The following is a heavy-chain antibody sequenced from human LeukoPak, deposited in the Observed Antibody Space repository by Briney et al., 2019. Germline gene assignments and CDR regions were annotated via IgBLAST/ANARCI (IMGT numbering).Heavy chain of an antibody. Sequence: GGCLRLSCAASGFTFSSYGMHWVRQAPGKRLEWVSSISRGNSYIYYADSLKGRFTISRDDAKSSLYLQMNSLRAEDTAVYYCARVGYYDSSGYYPVPFDNWGQGTLVTVSS. CDR3: ARVGYYDSSGYYPVPFDN. D-gene: IGHD3-22*01. CDR1: GFTFSSYG. J-gene: IGHJ4*02. CDR2: ISRGNSYI. V-gene: IGHV3-21*01.